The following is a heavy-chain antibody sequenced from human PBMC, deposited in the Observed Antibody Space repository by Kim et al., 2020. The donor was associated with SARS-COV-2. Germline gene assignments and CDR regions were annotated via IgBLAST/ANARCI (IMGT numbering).Heavy chain of an antibody. D-gene: IGHD2-21*02. CDR1: GFTFSSYG. CDR3: ARGPVQYGGNSADRAFDI. J-gene: IGHJ3*02. Sequence: GGSLRLSCAASGFTFSSYGMHWVRQAPGKGLEWVAVIWYDGSNKYYADSVKGRFTISRDNSKNTLYLQMNSLRAEDTAVYYCARGPVQYGGNSADRAFDIWGQGTMVTVSS. CDR2: IWYDGSNK. V-gene: IGHV3-33*01.